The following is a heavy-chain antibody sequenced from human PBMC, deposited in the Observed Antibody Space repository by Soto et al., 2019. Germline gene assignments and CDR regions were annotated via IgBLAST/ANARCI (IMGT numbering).Heavy chain of an antibody. CDR1: GGSFSGYY. D-gene: IGHD4-4*01. V-gene: IGHV4-34*01. Sequence: PSETLSLTCAVYGGSFSGYYWSWIRQPPGKGLEWIGEINHSGGTNYNPSLKSRVTTSVDTSKNQFSLKLSSVTAADTAVYYCASLYSNYDWYFALWGRGTLVTVSS. CDR2: INHSGGT. CDR3: ASLYSNYDWYFAL. J-gene: IGHJ2*01.